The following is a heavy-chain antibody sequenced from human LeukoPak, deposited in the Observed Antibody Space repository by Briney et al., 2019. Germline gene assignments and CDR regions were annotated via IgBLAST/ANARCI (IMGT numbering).Heavy chain of an antibody. CDR3: ARSSDSCSSTSCYASYYYYGMDV. J-gene: IGHJ6*02. CDR1: GYTFTSYA. V-gene: IGHV1-3*01. CDR2: INAGNGNT. D-gene: IGHD2-2*01. Sequence: ASVKVSCKASGYTFTSYAMHWVRQAPGQRLEWMGWINAGNGNTKYSQKFQGRVTITRDTSASTAYMELSSLRSEDTAVYYCARSSDSCSSTSCYASYYYYGMDVWGQGTTVTVSS.